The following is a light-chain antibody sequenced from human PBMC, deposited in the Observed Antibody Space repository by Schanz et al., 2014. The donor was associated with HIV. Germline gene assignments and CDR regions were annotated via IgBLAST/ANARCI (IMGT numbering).Light chain of an antibody. CDR2: DSR. CDR1: ASNIGHNY. CDR3: GTWDSNLNDWL. V-gene: IGLV1-51*01. J-gene: IGLJ3*02. Sequence: QSVLTQPPSVSAAPGQRVTISCSGSASNIGHNYVSWFQQFPGTAPKLLIHDSRKRPSEIPDRFSGSKSGTSATLGITGLQTGDEADYYCGTWDSNLNDWLFGGGTKLTVL.